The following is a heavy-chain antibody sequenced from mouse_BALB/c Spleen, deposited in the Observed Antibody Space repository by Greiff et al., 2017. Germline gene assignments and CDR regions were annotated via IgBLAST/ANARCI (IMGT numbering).Heavy chain of an antibody. V-gene: IGHV14-3*02. CDR1: GFNIKDTY. CDR2: IDPANGNT. Sequence: VQLKQSGAELVKPGASVKLSCTASGFNIKDTYMHWVKQRPEQGLEWIGRIDPANGNTKYDPKFQGKATITADTSSNTAYLQLSSLTSEDTAVYYCARNYRYDWYFDVWGAGTTVTVSS. J-gene: IGHJ1*01. CDR3: ARNYRYDWYFDV. D-gene: IGHD2-14*01.